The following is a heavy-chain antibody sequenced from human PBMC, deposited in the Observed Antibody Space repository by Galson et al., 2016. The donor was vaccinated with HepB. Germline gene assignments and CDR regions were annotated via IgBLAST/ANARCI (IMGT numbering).Heavy chain of an antibody. V-gene: IGHV5-51*01. J-gene: IGHJ5*02. D-gene: IGHD6-19*01. CDR2: IYPGDSDT. CDR1: GYTFTRYW. Sequence: QSGAEVKKPGESLQISCKTSGYTFTRYWIGWVRQMPGKGLEWMGIIYPGDSDTRYSPSFQGQVSISADKSISTAYLQWSSLKASDTAVYYCARRGSGWSQNWFDPWGQGTLVTVSS. CDR3: ARRGSGWSQNWFDP.